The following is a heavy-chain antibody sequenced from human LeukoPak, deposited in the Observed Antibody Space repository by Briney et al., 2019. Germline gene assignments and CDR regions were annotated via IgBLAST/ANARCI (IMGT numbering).Heavy chain of an antibody. V-gene: IGHV1-18*01. J-gene: IGHJ4*02. CDR2: ISADNANT. Sequence: ASVKVSCKTSGYSFSTFGISWVRQAPGQGLEWMGRISADNANTNYAQHFQDRVTMTTDTSTNSAYMELRSLISDDTAVYYCARDWGGDGWFSPTFDYWGQGTLVTVSS. CDR1: GYSFSTFG. D-gene: IGHD6-19*01. CDR3: ARDWGGDGWFSPTFDY.